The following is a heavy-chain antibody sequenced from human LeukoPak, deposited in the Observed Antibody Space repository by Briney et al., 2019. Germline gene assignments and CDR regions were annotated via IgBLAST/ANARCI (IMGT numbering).Heavy chain of an antibody. Sequence: GGSLRLSCADSGFTFSSYAMSWVRQAPGEGLEWVSAISGSGGSTYYADSVKGRFTISRDNSKNTLYLQMNSLRAEDTAVYYCAKAVGYCSSTSCYAPEDYYYGMDVWGKGTTVTVPS. CDR3: AKAVGYCSSTSCYAPEDYYYGMDV. V-gene: IGHV3-23*01. CDR1: GFTFSSYA. CDR2: ISGSGGST. J-gene: IGHJ6*04. D-gene: IGHD2-2*01.